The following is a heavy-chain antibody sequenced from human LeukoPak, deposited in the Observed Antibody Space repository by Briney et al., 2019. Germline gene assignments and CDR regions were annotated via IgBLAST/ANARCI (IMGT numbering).Heavy chain of an antibody. D-gene: IGHD3-22*01. CDR2: MYYSGST. CDR3: ARGIMDYYDG. J-gene: IGHJ4*02. Sequence: SETLSLTCTVSGGSTNSYYWTWIRQPPGKGLEWIGDMYYSGSTNYNPSLKSRVTISVDTSKNQFSLKLSSVTAADTAVYYCARGIMDYYDGWGQGTLVTVSS. CDR1: GGSTNSYY. V-gene: IGHV4-59*12.